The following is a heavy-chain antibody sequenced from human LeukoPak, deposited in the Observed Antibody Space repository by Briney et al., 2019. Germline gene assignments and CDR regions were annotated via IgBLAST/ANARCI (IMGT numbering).Heavy chain of an antibody. CDR3: ARDTQTSGWYPETFDY. CDR2: ISWNSGSI. Sequence: GGSLRLSCAASGFTFDDYAMHWVRQAPGKGLEWVSGISWNSGSIGYADSVKGRFTISRDNAKNSLYLQMNSLRAEDTAVYYCARDTQTSGWYPETFDYWGQGTLVTVSS. CDR1: GFTFDDYA. D-gene: IGHD6-19*01. V-gene: IGHV3-9*01. J-gene: IGHJ4*02.